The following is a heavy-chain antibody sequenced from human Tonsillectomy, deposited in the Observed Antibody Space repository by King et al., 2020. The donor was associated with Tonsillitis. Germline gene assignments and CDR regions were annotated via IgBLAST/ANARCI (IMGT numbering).Heavy chain of an antibody. CDR1: GFTFSPYW. CDR2: INSDGSSS. Sequence: VQLVESGGGLVQPGGSLRLSCAASGFTFSPYWMHWVRQAPGKGLVWVARINSDGSSSSYADSVKGRFTISRDNANNTLFLQMNSLSVEDTAMYYCVRRYYGSGSLYHFDYWGQGTLVTVSS. D-gene: IGHD3-10*01. CDR3: VRRYYGSGSLYHFDY. V-gene: IGHV3-74*01. J-gene: IGHJ4*02.